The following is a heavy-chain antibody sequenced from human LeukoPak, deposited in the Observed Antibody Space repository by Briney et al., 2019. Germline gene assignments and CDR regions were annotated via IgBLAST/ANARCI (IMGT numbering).Heavy chain of an antibody. CDR2: TRNKANSYTT. Sequence: GGSLRLSCAASGFSVSDHYMDWVRQAPGKGLEWVGRTRNKANSYTTEYAASVKGRFTISRDDSKNSLYLQMNSLKTEDTAVYYCARDLGQGGSYSTGLDYWGQGTLVTVSS. CDR1: GFSVSDHY. V-gene: IGHV3-72*01. D-gene: IGHD1-26*01. J-gene: IGHJ4*02. CDR3: ARDLGQGGSYSTGLDY.